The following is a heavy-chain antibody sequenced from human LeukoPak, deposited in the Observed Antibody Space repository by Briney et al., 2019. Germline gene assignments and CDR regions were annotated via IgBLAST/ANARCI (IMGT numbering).Heavy chain of an antibody. CDR3: AREDSSEEGNNWFDP. CDR1: GGSISSYY. D-gene: IGHD3-22*01. Sequence: PEXLSLTCTVSGGSISSYYWSWIRQPAGKGLEWIGRIYTSGSTNYNPSLKSRVTMSVDTSKNQFSLKLSSVTAADTAVYYCAREDSSEEGNNWFDPWGQGTLVTVSS. J-gene: IGHJ5*02. CDR2: IYTSGST. V-gene: IGHV4-4*07.